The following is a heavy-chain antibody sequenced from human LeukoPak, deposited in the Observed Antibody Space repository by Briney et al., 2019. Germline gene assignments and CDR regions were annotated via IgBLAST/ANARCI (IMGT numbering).Heavy chain of an antibody. CDR2: ISGSGGST. CDR3: AKDLGYYYDSSGYC. CDR1: GFTFNNYA. Sequence: GGSLRLSCAASGFTFNNYAMSWVRQAPGKGLEWVSVISGSGGSTYYADSVKGRFTISRDNSKNTLYLQMNSLRAEDTAVYYCAKDLGYYYDSSGYCWGQGTLVTVSS. J-gene: IGHJ4*02. D-gene: IGHD3-22*01. V-gene: IGHV3-23*01.